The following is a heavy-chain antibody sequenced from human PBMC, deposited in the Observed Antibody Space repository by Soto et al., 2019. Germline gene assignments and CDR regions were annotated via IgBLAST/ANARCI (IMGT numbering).Heavy chain of an antibody. CDR1: GESFCGYY. Sequence: SETLSLTCAVYGESFCGYYWSWIRQPPGKGLEWIGEINHSGSTNYNPSLKSRVTISVDTSKNQFSLKLSSVTAADTAVYYCARGLGHYRYYYMDVWGKGTTVTVSS. V-gene: IGHV4-34*01. D-gene: IGHD3-16*01. J-gene: IGHJ6*03. CDR3: ARGLGHYRYYYMDV. CDR2: INHSGST.